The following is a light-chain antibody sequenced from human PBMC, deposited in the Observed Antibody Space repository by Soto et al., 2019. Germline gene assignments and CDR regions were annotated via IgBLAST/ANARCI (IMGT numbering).Light chain of an antibody. V-gene: IGKV1-33*01. CDR2: DAS. Sequence: DIQMTQSPSSLSASVGDRVTITCQASQDISNYLNWYQQKPGKAPKLLIYDASNLETGVPSRFSESGSGTDYTFTISSLQPEDIPTYYCQQYDNLPITFGQGTRLEIK. J-gene: IGKJ5*01. CDR1: QDISNY. CDR3: QQYDNLPIT.